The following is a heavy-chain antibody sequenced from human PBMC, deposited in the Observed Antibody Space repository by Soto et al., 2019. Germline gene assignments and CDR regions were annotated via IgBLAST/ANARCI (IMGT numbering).Heavy chain of an antibody. CDR1: GFTFSDHY. J-gene: IGHJ4*02. Sequence: EVQLVESGGGLVQPGGSMRLSCAVSGFTFSDHYMNWVRQAPGKGLEWVGRSRNKAKSYTTEYAASVKGRFTISRDDSNNSLYLHMNRLNTEDTAVYYCTRDLSHCSGDKCYSRFDYWGQGTLVTVSS. CDR2: SRNKAKSYTT. CDR3: TRDLSHCSGDKCYSRFDY. D-gene: IGHD2-15*01. V-gene: IGHV3-72*01.